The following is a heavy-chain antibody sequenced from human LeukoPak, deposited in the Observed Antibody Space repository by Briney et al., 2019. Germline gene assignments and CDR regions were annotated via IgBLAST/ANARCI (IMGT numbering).Heavy chain of an antibody. J-gene: IGHJ4*02. Sequence: GGSLRLSCAASGFTFSGYNMNWVRQAPGKGLEWVSYVSSASGSIYYADSVKGRFTISRDNAKNSLFLQMNSLRAEDTAVYYCARLPAYCSSTSCYYDYWGQGTLVTVSS. D-gene: IGHD2-2*01. CDR1: GFTFSGYN. CDR3: ARLPAYCSSTSCYYDY. V-gene: IGHV3-48*04. CDR2: VSSASGSI.